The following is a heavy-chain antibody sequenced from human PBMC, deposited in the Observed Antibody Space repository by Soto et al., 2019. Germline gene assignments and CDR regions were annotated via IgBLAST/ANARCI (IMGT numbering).Heavy chain of an antibody. CDR3: TSFLVVMTGEDAFDI. Sequence: PSETLSLTCAVSGVCISSNKWWNWVRQPPGKGLEWIGEIYETGTTKYNPSLKSRLTISVDKSKNQFSLRLNSVTAADTAVYYCTSFLVVMTGEDAFDIWGQGTMVTVSS. D-gene: IGHD2-21*01. J-gene: IGHJ3*02. CDR1: GVCISSNKW. V-gene: IGHV4-4*02. CDR2: IYETGTT.